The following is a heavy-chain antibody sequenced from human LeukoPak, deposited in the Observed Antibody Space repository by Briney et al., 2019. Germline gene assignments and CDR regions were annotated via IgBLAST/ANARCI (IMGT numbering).Heavy chain of an antibody. Sequence: PGGSLRLSCAASGFTYNNYGMHWVRQAPGKGLEWVTFISYDGSDKSYADSVKGRFIISRDNSKKTLDLQMNSLRVEDTAVYYCAKPTSLKDANYGLTGTNYWGQGILVTVSS. CDR3: AKPTSLKDANYGLTGTNY. CDR1: GFTYNNYG. J-gene: IGHJ4*02. CDR2: ISYDGSDK. D-gene: IGHD1-14*01. V-gene: IGHV3-30*02.